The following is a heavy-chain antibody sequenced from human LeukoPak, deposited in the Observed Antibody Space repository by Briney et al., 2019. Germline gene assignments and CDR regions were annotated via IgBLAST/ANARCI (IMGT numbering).Heavy chain of an antibody. J-gene: IGHJ4*02. V-gene: IGHV4-59*01. D-gene: IGHD3-10*01. Sequence: SETLSLTCTVSGGSISSYYWSWTRQPPGKGLEWIGYIYYSGSTNYNPSLKSRVTISVDTSKNQFSLKLSSVTAADTAVYYCARVGVMVRGVFDYWGQGTLVTVSS. CDR1: GGSISSYY. CDR3: ARVGVMVRGVFDY. CDR2: IYYSGST.